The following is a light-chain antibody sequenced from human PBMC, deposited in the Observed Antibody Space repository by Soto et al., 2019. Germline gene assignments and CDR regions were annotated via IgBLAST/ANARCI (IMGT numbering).Light chain of an antibody. CDR3: QQYYSSPIT. Sequence: DIVMTQSPDPLAVSRGERAPINCKSSKTILHPSNNYNSLVWYQQKLGQPPKLLIYWASTRESGVPDRFSGSGSGTNFTLTINSLQAEDVAVYYCQQYYSSPITFGQGTRLEIK. J-gene: IGKJ5*01. V-gene: IGKV4-1*01. CDR1: KTILHPSNNYNS. CDR2: WAS.